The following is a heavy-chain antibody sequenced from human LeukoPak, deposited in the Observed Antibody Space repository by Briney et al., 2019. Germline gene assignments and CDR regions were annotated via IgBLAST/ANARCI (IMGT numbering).Heavy chain of an antibody. Sequence: ASVKVSCKASGYTFTSYYMHWVRQAPGQGLEWMGIINPSGGSTSYAQKFQGGVTMTRDTSTSTVYMELSSLRSEDTAVYYCARTIPIAPAAAGALGYWGQGTLVTVSS. CDR2: INPSGGST. J-gene: IGHJ4*02. D-gene: IGHD2-2*01. CDR3: ARTIPIAPAAAGALGY. CDR1: GYTFTSYY. V-gene: IGHV1-46*01.